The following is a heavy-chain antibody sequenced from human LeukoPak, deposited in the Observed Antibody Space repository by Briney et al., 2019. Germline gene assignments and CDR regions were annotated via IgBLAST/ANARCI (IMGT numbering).Heavy chain of an antibody. Sequence: PSETLSLTCTVSGGSISSYYWSWIRQPPGKGLEWIGYIYCSGSTNYNPSLKSRVTISVDTSKNQFSLKLSSVTAADTAVYYCARLYSSSWYGYFDLWGRGTLVTVSS. V-gene: IGHV4-59*08. CDR2: IYCSGST. CDR1: GGSISSYY. CDR3: ARLYSSSWYGYFDL. D-gene: IGHD6-13*01. J-gene: IGHJ2*01.